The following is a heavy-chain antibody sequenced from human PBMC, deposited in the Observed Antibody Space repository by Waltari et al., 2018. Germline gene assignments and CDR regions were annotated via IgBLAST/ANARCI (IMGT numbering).Heavy chain of an antibody. V-gene: IGHV1-69*12. Sequence: QVQLVQSGAEVKKHGSSVKVSCKASGGTFSSYAISWVRQAPGQGLEWIGVIIPTYGTANYAQKFQGRVTITADESTSTAYMELSSLRSEVTAVYYCARGAMVTYWYFDLWGRGTLVTVSS. J-gene: IGHJ2*01. CDR2: IIPTYGTA. D-gene: IGHD5-18*01. CDR1: GGTFSSYA. CDR3: ARGAMVTYWYFDL.